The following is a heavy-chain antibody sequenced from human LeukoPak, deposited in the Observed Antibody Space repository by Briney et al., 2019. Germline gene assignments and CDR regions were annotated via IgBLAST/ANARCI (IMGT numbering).Heavy chain of an antibody. V-gene: IGHV1-2*02. J-gene: IGHJ6*02. CDR2: INPNSGGT. Sequence: ASVKVSCLGSGYTYTGYYMHCVRQAPGQGLEWMGWINPNSGGTNYAQKFQGRVTMTRDTSISTAYMELSRLRSDDAAVYYCAREFSGNPGYYGMDVWGQGTTVTVSS. D-gene: IGHD3-10*01. CDR1: GYTYTGYY. CDR3: AREFSGNPGYYGMDV.